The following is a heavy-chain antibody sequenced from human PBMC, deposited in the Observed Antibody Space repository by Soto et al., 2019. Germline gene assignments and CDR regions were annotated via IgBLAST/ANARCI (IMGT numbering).Heavy chain of an antibody. CDR2: IYYSGST. V-gene: IGHV4-59*01. CDR3: ARYRGRYSSSSTNYYYYGMDV. J-gene: IGHJ6*02. CDR1: GGSISSYY. D-gene: IGHD6-13*01. Sequence: SETLSLTCTVSGGSISSYYWSWIRQPPGKGLEWIGYIYYSGSTNYNPSLKSRVTISVDTSKNQFSLKLSSVTAADTAVYYCARYRGRYSSSSTNYYYYGMDVWGQGTTVTVS.